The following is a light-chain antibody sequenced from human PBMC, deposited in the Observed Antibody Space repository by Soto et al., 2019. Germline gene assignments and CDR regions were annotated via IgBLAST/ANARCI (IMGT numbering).Light chain of an antibody. CDR1: QSISTY. J-gene: IGKJ1*01. CDR3: QQGYTVPWT. CDR2: TAS. V-gene: IGKV1-39*01. Sequence: DIQMTQSPSSLSASVGDRVTITCRASQSISTYLNWYQHQPGKAPRLLIYTASTLQSGVPSRFSGRGSGTEHTLTISSLQPEDFATYYCQQGYTVPWTFGQGTKVEI.